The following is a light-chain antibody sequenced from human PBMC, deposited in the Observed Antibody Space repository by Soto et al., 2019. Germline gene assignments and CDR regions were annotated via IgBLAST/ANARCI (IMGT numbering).Light chain of an antibody. CDR3: AAWDDSLNGVV. J-gene: IGLJ2*01. CDR1: SSNIGSHT. V-gene: IGLV1-44*01. Sequence: QSVLTQPPSASGTPGQTIAISCSGGSSNIGSHTVNWYQQLPGTAPRLLIYSNTQRPSGVPDRFSGSKSGTSASLAISGLQSEYEGDYCCAAWDDSLNGVVFAGGTKVTVL. CDR2: SNT.